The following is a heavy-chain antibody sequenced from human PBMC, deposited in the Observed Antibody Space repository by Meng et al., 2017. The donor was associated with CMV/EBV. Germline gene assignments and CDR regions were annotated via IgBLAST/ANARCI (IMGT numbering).Heavy chain of an antibody. D-gene: IGHD2-2*01. CDR3: ARDRDIVVVPGDPWFDP. J-gene: IGHJ5*02. V-gene: IGHV4-39*07. Sequence: QLQELGPVLVKPSAPLSLHCTVSGGAISSSSYYWGWIRQPPGKGLEWIGSIYYSGSTYYNPSLKSRVTISVDTSKNQFSLKLSSVTAADTAVYYCARDRDIVVVPGDPWFDPWGQGTLVTVSS. CDR2: IYYSGST. CDR1: GGAISSSSYY.